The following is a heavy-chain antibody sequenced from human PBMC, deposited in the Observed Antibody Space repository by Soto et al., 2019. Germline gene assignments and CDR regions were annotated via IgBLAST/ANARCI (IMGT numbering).Heavy chain of an antibody. CDR2: ISYDGSNK. CDR1: GFTFSSYA. D-gene: IGHD5-12*01. Sequence: PGGSLRLSCAASGFTFSSYAMHWVRQAPGKGLEWVAVISYDGSNKYYADSVKGRLTISRDNSKNTLYLQMNSLRAEDTAVYYCARTYSGYDNYYYYGMDVWGQGTTVTVSS. J-gene: IGHJ6*02. V-gene: IGHV3-30-3*01. CDR3: ARTYSGYDNYYYYGMDV.